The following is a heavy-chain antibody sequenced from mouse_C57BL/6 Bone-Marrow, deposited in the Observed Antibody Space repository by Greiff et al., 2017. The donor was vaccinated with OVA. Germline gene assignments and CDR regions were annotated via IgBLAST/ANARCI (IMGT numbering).Heavy chain of an antibody. D-gene: IGHD3-2*02. CDR3: ARTAQATGFAY. CDR1: GYTFTSYW. CDR2: IDPSDSYT. J-gene: IGHJ3*01. V-gene: IGHV1-59*01. Sequence: QVQLQQPGAELVRPGTSVKLSCKASGYTFTSYWMHWVKQRPGQGLEWIGVIDPSDSYTNYNQKFKGKATLTVDTSSSTAYMQLSSLTSEDSAVYYCARTAQATGFAYGGQGTLVTVSA.